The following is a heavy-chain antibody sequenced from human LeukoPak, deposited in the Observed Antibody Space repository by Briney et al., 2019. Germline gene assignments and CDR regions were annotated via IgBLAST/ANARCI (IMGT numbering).Heavy chain of an antibody. CDR1: GYSFTSYW. Sequence: GESLKISCKGSGYSFTSYWIGWVRQMPGKGLEWMGIIYPGDSDTRYSPSFQGQVTISADKSISTAYLQWSSLRASDTAMYYCARGSYYYGSGSYFGTFDYWGQGTLVTVSS. CDR2: IYPGDSDT. CDR3: ARGSYYYGSGSYFGTFDY. J-gene: IGHJ4*02. D-gene: IGHD3-10*01. V-gene: IGHV5-51*01.